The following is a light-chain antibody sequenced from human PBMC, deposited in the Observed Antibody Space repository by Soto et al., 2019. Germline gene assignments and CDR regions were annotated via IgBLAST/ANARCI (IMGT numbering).Light chain of an antibody. CDR2: EVS. V-gene: IGLV2-14*01. J-gene: IGLJ1*01. Sequence: QSVLTQPASVSGSPGQSITISCTGTSSDVGAYNYVSWYQQRPGKAPQLMIYEVSYRPSGISNRFSGSKSDNTASLTISGLHHADDDPYYCSSYKTSSTLVFGTGTKVTV. CDR3: SSYKTSSTLV. CDR1: SSDVGAYNY.